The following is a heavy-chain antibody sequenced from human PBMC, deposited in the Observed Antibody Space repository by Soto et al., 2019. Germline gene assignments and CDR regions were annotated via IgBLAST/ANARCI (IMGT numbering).Heavy chain of an antibody. J-gene: IGHJ6*01. Sequence: QVQLVESGGGVVQPGRSLRLSCAASGFTFSSYAMHWVRQAPGKGLEWVAVISYDGSNKYYADSVKGRFTISRDNSKNTLYLQMNSLGAEDTAVYYCATLRNGDGRRGMDVW. CDR1: GFTFSSYA. V-gene: IGHV3-30-3*01. CDR3: ATLRNGDGRRGMDV. CDR2: ISYDGSNK. D-gene: IGHD1-1*01.